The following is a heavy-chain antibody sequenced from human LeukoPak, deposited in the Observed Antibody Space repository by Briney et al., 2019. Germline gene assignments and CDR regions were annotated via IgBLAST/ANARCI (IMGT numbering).Heavy chain of an antibody. CDR2: IKEDGSDK. CDR3: AKGLPYKSRAYYDRLFDE. J-gene: IGHJ4*02. V-gene: IGHV3-7*03. Sequence: GGSLRLSCEATGFIFSNYWMAWVRQAPGKGLEWVANIKEDGSDKNYVVSMEGRFTISRDNAKNSLYLQMNSLRVEDTAVYYCAKGLPYKSRAYYDRLFDEWGQGTLVTVSS. D-gene: IGHD3-22*01. CDR1: GFIFSNYW.